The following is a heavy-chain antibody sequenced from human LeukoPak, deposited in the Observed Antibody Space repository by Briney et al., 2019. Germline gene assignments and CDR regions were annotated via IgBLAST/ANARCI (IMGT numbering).Heavy chain of an antibody. CDR1: GFTFSSYA. CDR2: ISGSGDST. CDR3: AKVRYNSGWLFDY. J-gene: IGHJ4*02. Sequence: GGSLRLSCAASGFTFSSYAMTWVRQAPGKGLEWVSGISGSGDSTYYADSVKGRFTISRDNSKNTFYLQMNSLGAEDTAVYYCAKVRYNSGWLFDYWGQGTLVTVSS. D-gene: IGHD6-19*01. V-gene: IGHV3-23*01.